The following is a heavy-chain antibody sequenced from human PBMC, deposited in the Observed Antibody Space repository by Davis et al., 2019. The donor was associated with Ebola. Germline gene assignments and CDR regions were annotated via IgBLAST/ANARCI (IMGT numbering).Heavy chain of an antibody. CDR1: VITFSSYA. J-gene: IGHJ4*02. CDR3: ARRADY. V-gene: IGHV3-23*01. CDR2: ISGGGGTS. Sequence: GGSLRLSCTDSVITFSSYAMTWVRQAPGKGLEWVSTISGGGGTSFYADSVKGRFTISRDNSKNTLYLQMNSLRAEDTAVYYCARRADYWGQGTLVTVSS.